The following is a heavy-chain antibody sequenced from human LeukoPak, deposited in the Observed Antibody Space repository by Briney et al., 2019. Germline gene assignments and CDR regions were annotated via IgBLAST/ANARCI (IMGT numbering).Heavy chain of an antibody. CDR3: ARGSGYYYPPGY. D-gene: IGHD3-22*01. Sequence: SETLSLTCTVSGGSISSYYWSWIRQPPGKGLEWIGYIYYSGSTNYNPSLKSRVTISVDTSKNQFSLKLSSVTAADTAVYYCARGSGYYYPPGYWVQGTLVTVSS. CDR1: GGSISSYY. V-gene: IGHV4-59*01. CDR2: IYYSGST. J-gene: IGHJ4*02.